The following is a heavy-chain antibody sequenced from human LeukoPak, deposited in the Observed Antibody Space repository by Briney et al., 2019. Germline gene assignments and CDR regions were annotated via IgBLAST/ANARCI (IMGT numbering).Heavy chain of an antibody. CDR2: ISGSGGTI. D-gene: IGHD5-12*01. CDR3: EKEGGYSGYQWVWFDP. J-gene: IGHJ5*02. Sequence: GGCLRLSCVGSGVIFSSYAMSWVRQAPGKGLGWVSVISGSGGTIYYADSVKGRFSISRDNFKNMLHLQMNSLRAEDTAVYYCEKEGGYSGYQWVWFDPWGQGTLVTVSS. CDR1: GVIFSSYA. V-gene: IGHV3-23*01.